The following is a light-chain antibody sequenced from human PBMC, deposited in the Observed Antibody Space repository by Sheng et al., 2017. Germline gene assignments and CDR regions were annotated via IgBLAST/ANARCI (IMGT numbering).Light chain of an antibody. CDR2: KAS. Sequence: DIQMTQSPSTLSASVGDRVTITCRASQSISSWLAWYQQKPGKAPKLLIYKASSLESGVPSRFSGSGSGTEFTLTISSLQPDDFATYYCQQYNSYPGTFGQGTKLEIK. V-gene: IGKV1-5*03. CDR1: QSISSW. J-gene: IGKJ2*02. CDR3: QQYNSYPGT.